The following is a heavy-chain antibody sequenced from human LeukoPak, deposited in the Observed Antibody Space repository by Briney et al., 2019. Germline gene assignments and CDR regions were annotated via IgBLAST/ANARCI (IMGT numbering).Heavy chain of an antibody. V-gene: IGHV4-59*01. CDR1: GDAISGNY. CDR2: VYDIGST. D-gene: IGHD3-16*01. CDR3: ARVIPQGDPLGWFDP. J-gene: IGHJ5*02. Sequence: PSETLSLTCTVSGDAISGNYWSWIRHLPGKGLEWIGYVYDIGSTNYNPSLKSRVTISVDTSKNQFSLKLSSVTAADTAVYYCARVIPQGDPLGWFDPWGQGTLVTVSS.